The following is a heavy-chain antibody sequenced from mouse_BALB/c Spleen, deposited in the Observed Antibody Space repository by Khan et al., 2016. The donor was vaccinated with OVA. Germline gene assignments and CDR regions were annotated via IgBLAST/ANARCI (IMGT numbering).Heavy chain of an antibody. D-gene: IGHD2-14*01. CDR1: GYTFTTYT. J-gene: IGHJ3*01. CDR3: AREGAYYRSDGWFSY. Sequence: VQLQQSGAELARPGASVKMSCKASGYTFTTYTMHWVKQRPGQGLEWIGYINPSNGYTNYNQKFKDKSTLTADKSSSTAYMQLSSLTSDYSAVYYCAREGAYYRSDGWFSYWAKGLWSLSLQ. V-gene: IGHV1-4*01. CDR2: INPSNGYT.